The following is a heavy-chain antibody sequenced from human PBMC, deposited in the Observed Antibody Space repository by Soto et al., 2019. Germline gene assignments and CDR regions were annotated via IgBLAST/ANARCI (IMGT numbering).Heavy chain of an antibody. Sequence: ASVKVSCKASGYTFINYGISWVRQAPGQRLEWMGRINAGNGNTKYSQKFQGRVTITRDTSASTAYMELSSLRSEDTAVYYCARVVHYYGSGSYYGPYFDYWGQGTLVTVSS. CDR3: ARVVHYYGSGSYYGPYFDY. V-gene: IGHV1-3*01. D-gene: IGHD3-10*01. CDR2: INAGNGNT. J-gene: IGHJ4*02. CDR1: GYTFINYG.